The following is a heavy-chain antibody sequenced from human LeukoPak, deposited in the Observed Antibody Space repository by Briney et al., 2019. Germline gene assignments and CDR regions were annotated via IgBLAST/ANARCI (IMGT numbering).Heavy chain of an antibody. V-gene: IGHV4-30-4*01. CDR1: GGSISSGDYY. CDR3: ARSMYYYGSGSPYYGMDV. J-gene: IGHJ6*02. D-gene: IGHD3-10*01. CDR2: IYYSGST. Sequence: SQTLSLTCTVSGGSISSGDYYWSWIRQPPGKGLEWIGYIYYSGSTYYNPSLKSRVTISVDTSKNQLSLKLSSVTAADTAVYYCARSMYYYGSGSPYYGMDVWGQGTTVTVSS.